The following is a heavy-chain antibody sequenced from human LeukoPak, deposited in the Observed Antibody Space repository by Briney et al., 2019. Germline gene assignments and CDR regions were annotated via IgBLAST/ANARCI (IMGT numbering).Heavy chain of an antibody. V-gene: IGHV3-23*01. J-gene: IGHJ6*02. Sequence: AGGSLRLSCAASESTFSSYAMRWVRQAPGRGLEWVSTITDSGSITYYADSVKGRFTISRDNSKNTLYLQMNSLRAEDTALYFCARVISTTYKYMDVWGQGTPVTVSS. D-gene: IGHD2-21*01. CDR2: ITDSGSIT. CDR1: ESTFSSYA. CDR3: ARVISTTYKYMDV.